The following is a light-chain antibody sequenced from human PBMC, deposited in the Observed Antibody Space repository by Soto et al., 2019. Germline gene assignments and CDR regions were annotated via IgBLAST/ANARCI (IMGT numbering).Light chain of an antibody. CDR3: QHRGRWPRT. CDR2: GAS. CDR1: QSVNDY. V-gene: IGKV3-11*01. J-gene: IGKJ2*01. Sequence: EIVLTQSPATLSLSPGERSTLSCRASQSVNDYLAWYQQKPGQAPRLLIYGASNRATGIPVRFSGSGSGTDFTLTISSLEPEDFAVYYCQHRGRWPRTFGQGTKLEIK.